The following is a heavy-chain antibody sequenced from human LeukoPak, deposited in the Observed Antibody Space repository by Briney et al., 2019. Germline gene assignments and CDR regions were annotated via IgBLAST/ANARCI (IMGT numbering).Heavy chain of an antibody. CDR3: ARTDSAEYFQH. CDR1: GGSISSYY. V-gene: IGHV4-59*01. CDR2: IYYSGST. D-gene: IGHD2-15*01. Sequence: SETLSLTCTVSGGSISSYYWSWIRQPPGKGLEWIGYIYYSGSTNYNPSLKSRVTISVDTSKNQVSLKLSSVTAADTAVYYCARTDSAEYFQHWGQGTLVTVSS. J-gene: IGHJ1*01.